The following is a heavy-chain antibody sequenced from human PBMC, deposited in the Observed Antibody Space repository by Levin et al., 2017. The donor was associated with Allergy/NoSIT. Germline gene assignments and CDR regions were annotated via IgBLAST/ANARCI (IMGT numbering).Heavy chain of an antibody. J-gene: IGHJ6*03. Sequence: GESLKISCAASGFTFSSYGMHWVRQAPGKGLEWVAVIWYDGSNKYYADSVKGRFTISRDNSKNTLYLQMNSLRAEDTAVYYCAREAGTGEIIVANTRDYYYMDVWGKGTTVTVSS. CDR2: IWYDGSNK. V-gene: IGHV3-33*01. D-gene: IGHD5-12*01. CDR1: GFTFSSYG. CDR3: AREAGTGEIIVANTRDYYYMDV.